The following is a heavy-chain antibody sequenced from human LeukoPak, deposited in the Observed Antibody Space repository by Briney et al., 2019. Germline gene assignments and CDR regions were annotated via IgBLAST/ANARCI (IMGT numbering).Heavy chain of an antibody. J-gene: IGHJ3*02. D-gene: IGHD6-25*01. CDR3: ARDGSGDAFDI. CDR1: GGSISSYY. V-gene: IGHV4-59*12. Sequence: PSETLSLTCTVSGGSISSYYWSWIRQPPGKGLEWIGYIYHSGSTYYNPSLKSRVTISVDRSKNQFSLKLSSVTAAGTAVYYCARDGSGDAFDIWGQGTMVTVSS. CDR2: IYHSGST.